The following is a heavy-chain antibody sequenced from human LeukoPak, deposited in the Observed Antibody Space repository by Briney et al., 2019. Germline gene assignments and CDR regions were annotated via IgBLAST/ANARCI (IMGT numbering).Heavy chain of an antibody. J-gene: IGHJ4*02. V-gene: IGHV3-21*01. D-gene: IGHD3-10*01. Sequence: NSSETLSLTCTVSGGSISSTSDYWGWIRQPPGKGLEWVSSISSSSSYIYYADSVKGRFTISRDNAKNSLYLQMNSLRAEDTAVYYCARDRFTMVRGEIDYWGQGTLVTVSS. CDR2: ISSSSSYI. CDR3: ARDRFTMVRGEIDY. CDR1: GGSISSTS.